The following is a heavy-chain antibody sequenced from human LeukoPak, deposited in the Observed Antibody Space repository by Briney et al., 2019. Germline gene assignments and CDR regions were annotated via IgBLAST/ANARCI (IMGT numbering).Heavy chain of an antibody. J-gene: IGHJ6*02. V-gene: IGHV1-8*01. CDR1: GYTFTSYD. CDR3: ARAVSIVVVTAIYYYYGMDV. CDR2: MNPNSGNT. Sequence: ASVKVSCKASGYTFTSYDINWVRQATGQGLEWMGWMNPNSGNTGYAQKFQGRVTMTRNTSISTAYMELSSLKSADTAVYYCARAVSIVVVTAIYYYYGMDVWGQGTTVTVSS. D-gene: IGHD2-21*02.